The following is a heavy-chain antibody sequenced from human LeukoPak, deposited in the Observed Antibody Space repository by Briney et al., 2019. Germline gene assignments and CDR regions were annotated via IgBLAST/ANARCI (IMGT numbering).Heavy chain of an antibody. CDR2: IIPILGTA. D-gene: IGHD5-24*01. V-gene: IGHV1-69*05. Sequence: GSSVKVSCKASGGTFSSYAISWVRQAPGQGLEWMGGIIPILGTANYAQKFQGRVTITTDESTSTAYKELSSLRSEDTAVYYCARASSKEMATIGFDYWGQGTLVTVSS. CDR1: GGTFSSYA. J-gene: IGHJ4*02. CDR3: ARASSKEMATIGFDY.